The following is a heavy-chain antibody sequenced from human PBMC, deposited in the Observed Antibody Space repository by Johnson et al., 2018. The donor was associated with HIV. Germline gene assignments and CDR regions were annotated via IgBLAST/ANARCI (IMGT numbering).Heavy chain of an antibody. CDR1: GFTFSSYG. CDR3: AKDPVGATWAFDI. V-gene: IGHV3-30*18. CDR2: ISYDGSNK. Sequence: QVQLVESGGGVVRPGGSLRLSCSVSGFTFSSYGMHWVRQAPGKGLEWVAVISYDGSNKYYADSVKGRFTISRDNSKNTLYMQMNSLRAEDTAVYYCAKDPVGATWAFDIWGQGTMVTVSS. D-gene: IGHD1-26*01. J-gene: IGHJ3*02.